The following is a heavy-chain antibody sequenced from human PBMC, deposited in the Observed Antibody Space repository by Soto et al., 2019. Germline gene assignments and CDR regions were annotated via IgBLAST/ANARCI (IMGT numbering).Heavy chain of an antibody. CDR3: ARSAREWVAAPYRGMDV. J-gene: IGHJ6*02. CDR2: IIPIFGTA. CDR1: GGTFISYA. D-gene: IGHD2-15*01. Sequence: QGQMVQSGAEVKKPGSSVKVSCKASGGTFISYAISWVRQAPGQGLAWRGGIIPIFGTANYAQKFQGRVTITADEATSTAYMELSSLSSEDTAGYYCARSAREWVAAPYRGMDVWGQGTTVTV. V-gene: IGHV1-69*01.